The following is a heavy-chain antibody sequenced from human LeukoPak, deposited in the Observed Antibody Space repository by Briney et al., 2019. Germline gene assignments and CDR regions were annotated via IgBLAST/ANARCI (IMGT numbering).Heavy chain of an antibody. CDR3: ARRNYYDSTGYWNY. V-gene: IGHV4-4*02. D-gene: IGHD3-22*01. Sequence: SETLSLTCAVSGGSVSGDNWWSWVRQPPGKVLEWIGEVHHSGSTKYNPSLKSRLTISVDKSKKQFSMRLSSVTAADTAVYYCARRNYYDSTGYWNYWGQGTLVTVSS. J-gene: IGHJ4*02. CDR1: GGSVSGDNW. CDR2: VHHSGST.